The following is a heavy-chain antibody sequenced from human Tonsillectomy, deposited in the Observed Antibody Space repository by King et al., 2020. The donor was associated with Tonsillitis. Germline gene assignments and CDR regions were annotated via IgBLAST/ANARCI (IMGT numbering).Heavy chain of an antibody. CDR3: EKEFGLGGQWLPYHYGRDV. CDR1: GFTFSSYG. D-gene: IGHD6-19*01. V-gene: IGHV3-30*18. CDR2: ISYDGSNK. J-gene: IGHJ6*02. Sequence: VQLVESGGGVVQPGRSLRLSCAASGFTFSSYGMHWVRPAPGKGLEWVAVISYDGSNKYYADSVKGRFTISRDKSKNTLYLQMNSLRAGETAVYYCEKEFGLGGQWLPYHYGRDVWGQGPTVTVSS.